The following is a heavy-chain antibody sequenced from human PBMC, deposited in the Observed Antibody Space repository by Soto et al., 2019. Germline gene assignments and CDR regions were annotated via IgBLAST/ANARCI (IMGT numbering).Heavy chain of an antibody. Sequence: GGSLRLSCAASGFTFSNAWMNWVRQAPGKGLEWVGRIKSKTDGRSTDYAAPVKCRFTISRDDSKNTLYLQMNSLKTEDTAVYYCTTLVGATAHFDYWGQGTLVTVSS. V-gene: IGHV3-15*07. CDR2: IKSKTDGRST. J-gene: IGHJ4*02. CDR1: GFTFSNAW. CDR3: TTLVGATAHFDY. D-gene: IGHD1-26*01.